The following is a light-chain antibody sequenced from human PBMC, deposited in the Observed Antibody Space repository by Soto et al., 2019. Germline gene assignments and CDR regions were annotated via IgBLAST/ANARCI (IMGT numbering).Light chain of an antibody. CDR3: QQYGSSGT. V-gene: IGKV3-20*01. J-gene: IGKJ1*01. Sequence: IGLTQSPCTLSLSPGERATLSRRASQSVSKNYLAWYQQKPGQAPRLLIYGASNRATGIPDRLSGSGSGTEFTLTISRMEPEDFAVYYCQQYGSSGTSGQGTKVDIK. CDR1: QSVSKNY. CDR2: GAS.